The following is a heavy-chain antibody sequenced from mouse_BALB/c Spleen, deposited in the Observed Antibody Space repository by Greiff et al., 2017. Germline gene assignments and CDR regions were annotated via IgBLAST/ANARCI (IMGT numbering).Heavy chain of an antibody. CDR3: TRHDYGNYAWFAY. CDR2: ISSGGSYT. V-gene: IGHV5-6*02. Sequence: EVMLVESGGDLVKPGGSLKLSCAASGFTFSSYGMSWVRQTPDKRLEWVATISSGGSYTYYPDSVKGRFTISRDNAKNTLYLHMSSLKSEDTAMYYCTRHDYGNYAWFAYWGQGTLVTVSA. D-gene: IGHD2-1*01. CDR1: GFTFSSYG. J-gene: IGHJ3*01.